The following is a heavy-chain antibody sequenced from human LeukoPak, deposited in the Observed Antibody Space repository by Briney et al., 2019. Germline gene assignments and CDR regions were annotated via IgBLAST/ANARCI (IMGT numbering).Heavy chain of an antibody. V-gene: IGHV3-23*01. Sequence: PGGSLRLSCAASGFTFSSYGMSWVRQAPGEGLEWGSAISGSGGSTYYADSVKGRFTISRDNSKNTLYLQMNSLRAEDTAVYYCAKDCVLLWFGELTMASAFDIWGQGPMVTVSS. CDR3: AKDCVLLWFGELTMASAFDI. CDR1: GFTFSSYG. J-gene: IGHJ3*02. D-gene: IGHD3-10*01. CDR2: ISGSGGST.